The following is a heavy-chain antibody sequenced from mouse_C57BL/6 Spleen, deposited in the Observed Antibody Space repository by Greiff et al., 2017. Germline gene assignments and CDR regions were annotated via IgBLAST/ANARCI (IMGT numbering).Heavy chain of an antibody. CDR2: ISPGSGST. D-gene: IGHD2-3*01. CDR1: GYTFTSYW. CDR3: ARRGDGSPFAY. V-gene: IGHV1-55*01. Sequence: VQLQQSGAELVKPGASVKMSCKASGYTFTSYWITWVKPRPGQGLEWIGDISPGSGSTNYNEKFKSKATLTVDTSSSPAYMQLSSLTSEDSAVYYCARRGDGSPFAYWGQGTLVTVSA. J-gene: IGHJ3*01.